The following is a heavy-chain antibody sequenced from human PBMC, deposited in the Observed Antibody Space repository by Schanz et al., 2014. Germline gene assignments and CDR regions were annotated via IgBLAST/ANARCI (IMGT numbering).Heavy chain of an antibody. CDR2: MNPNSGNP. V-gene: IGHV1-8*02. CDR1: RSTFSSYT. CDR3: ARGRTFDY. J-gene: IGHJ4*02. Sequence: QVQLVQSEAEVKKPGSSVKVSCKASRSTFSSYTINWVRQAPGQGLEWLGWMNPNSGNPGFAQKFRGRVTMTRNTSMSTAYIELHILTSEDTAVYYCARGRTFDYWGQGTLVTVSS.